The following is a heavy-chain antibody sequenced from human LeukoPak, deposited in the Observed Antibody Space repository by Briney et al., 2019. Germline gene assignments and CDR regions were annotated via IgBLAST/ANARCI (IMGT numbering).Heavy chain of an antibody. D-gene: IGHD6-19*01. Sequence: GGSLRLSCAASGFTFSSYEMNWVRQAPGKGLEWVSYISSSGSTIYYADSVKGRFTVSRDNAKNSLYLQMNSLRAEDTAIYYCARDLGSYSSGWYMGFDYWGQGTLVTVSS. CDR3: ARDLGSYSSGWYMGFDY. V-gene: IGHV3-48*03. CDR1: GFTFSSYE. J-gene: IGHJ4*02. CDR2: ISSSGSTI.